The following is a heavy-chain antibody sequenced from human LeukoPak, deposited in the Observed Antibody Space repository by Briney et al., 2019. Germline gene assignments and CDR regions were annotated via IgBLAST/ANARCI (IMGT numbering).Heavy chain of an antibody. V-gene: IGHV3-53*01. CDR1: GFTVSSNY. CDR2: IYSGGST. D-gene: IGHD1-26*01. J-gene: IGHJ3*02. Sequence: GGSLRLSCAASGFTVSSNYMSWVRQAPGKGLEWVSIIYSGGSTSYADSVKGRFTISRDNSKNTLYLQMNSLRAEDTAVYYCARGGSYLSAFGIWGQGTMVTVSS. CDR3: ARGGSYLSAFGI.